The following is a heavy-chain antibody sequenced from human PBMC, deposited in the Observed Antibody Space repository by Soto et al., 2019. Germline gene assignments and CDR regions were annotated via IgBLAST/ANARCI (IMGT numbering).Heavy chain of an antibody. D-gene: IGHD5-18*01. J-gene: IGHJ4*02. Sequence: QVQLVESGGGVVQPGRSLRLSCAASGFTFSSYGMHWVRQAPGKGLEWVAVISYDGSNKYYADSVKGRFTNSRDNSKNTLYLQMNSLRAEDTAVYYCAKGSGYSYDTLFDYWGQGTLVTVSS. CDR2: ISYDGSNK. CDR3: AKGSGYSYDTLFDY. CDR1: GFTFSSYG. V-gene: IGHV3-30*18.